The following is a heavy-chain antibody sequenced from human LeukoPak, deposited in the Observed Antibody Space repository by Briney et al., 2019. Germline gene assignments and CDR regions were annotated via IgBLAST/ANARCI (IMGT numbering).Heavy chain of an antibody. V-gene: IGHV3-30*04. CDR2: ISYDGSNK. J-gene: IGHJ4*02. CDR3: ARDRRAAAAGTFDY. Sequence: GGSLRLSCAASGFTFSSYAMHWVRQAPGKGLEWVAVISYDGSNKYYADSVKGRFTISRDNSKNTLYLQMNSLRAEDTAVYYCARDRRAAAAGTFDYWGLGTLVTVSS. CDR1: GFTFSSYA. D-gene: IGHD6-13*01.